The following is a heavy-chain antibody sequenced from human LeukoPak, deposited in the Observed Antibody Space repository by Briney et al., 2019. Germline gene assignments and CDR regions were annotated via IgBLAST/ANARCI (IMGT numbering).Heavy chain of an antibody. CDR2: ISSGGST. Sequence: PGGSLRLSCAASGFTVTNNYMTWVRQAPGKGLEWVSVISSGGSTYYTDSVKDRFTISRDSSKNTLYLQMNNLRAEDTAFYYCARNHDDLSSFDYWGQGTLVAVSS. CDR1: GFTVTNNY. D-gene: IGHD3-3*01. J-gene: IGHJ4*02. CDR3: ARNHDDLSSFDY. V-gene: IGHV3-66*01.